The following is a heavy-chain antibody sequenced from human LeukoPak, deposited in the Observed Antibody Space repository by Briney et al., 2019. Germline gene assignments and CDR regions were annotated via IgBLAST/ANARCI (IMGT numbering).Heavy chain of an antibody. CDR2: IYYSGST. J-gene: IGHJ5*02. CDR1: GGSISSSSYY. Sequence: SETLSLTCTVSGGSISSSSYYWGWIRQPPGKGLEWIGSIYYSGSTYYNPSLKSRVTISVDTSKNQFSLKLSSVTAADTAVYYCATAEGYCSGGSCYGWFDPWGQGTLDTVSS. D-gene: IGHD2-15*01. CDR3: ATAEGYCSGGSCYGWFDP. V-gene: IGHV4-39*01.